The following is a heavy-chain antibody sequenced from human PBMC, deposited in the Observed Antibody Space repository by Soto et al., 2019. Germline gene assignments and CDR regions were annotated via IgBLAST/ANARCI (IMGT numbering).Heavy chain of an antibody. J-gene: IGHJ4*02. CDR3: ANRPMSGGVIRDY. CDR1: GFTFSSYA. D-gene: IGHD3-16*01. CDR2: ISGSGGST. Sequence: GGSLRLSCAASGFTFSSYAMSWVRQAPGKGLEWVSAISGSGGSTYYADSVKGRFTISRDNSKNTLYLQMNSLRAEDTAVYYCANRPMSGGVIRDYWGQGTLVTVSS. V-gene: IGHV3-23*01.